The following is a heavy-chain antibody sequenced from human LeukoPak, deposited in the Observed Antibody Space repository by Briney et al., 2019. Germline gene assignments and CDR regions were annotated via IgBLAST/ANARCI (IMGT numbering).Heavy chain of an antibody. Sequence: GGSLRLSCAASGFTLSSYSMNWVRQAPGKGLEWVSSISSSSSYIYYADSVKGRFTISRDNPKTSLYLQMNSLRAEDTAAYYCARDPGLEVGATWLDYWGQGTLVTVSS. CDR3: ARDPGLEVGATWLDY. CDR2: ISSSSSYI. V-gene: IGHV3-21*01. D-gene: IGHD1-26*01. CDR1: GFTLSSYS. J-gene: IGHJ4*02.